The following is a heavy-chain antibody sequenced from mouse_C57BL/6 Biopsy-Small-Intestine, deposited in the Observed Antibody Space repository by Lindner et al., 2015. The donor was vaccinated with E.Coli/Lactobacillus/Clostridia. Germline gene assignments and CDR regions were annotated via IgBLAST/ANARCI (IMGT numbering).Heavy chain of an antibody. CDR1: GYTFTNYV. CDR2: FSPYNDGT. J-gene: IGHJ4*01. Sequence: VQLQESGPELVKPGASVKMSCKASGYTFTNYVMHWVKQKPGQGLEWIGFFSPYNDGTKYNEKFKGKATLTSDKSSSTAYMELSSLTSEDSAVYYCASWRSVDRSGYVGIYYALDFWGQGTSVTVSS. CDR3: ASWRSVDRSGYVGIYYALDF. V-gene: IGHV1-14*01. D-gene: IGHD3-2*01.